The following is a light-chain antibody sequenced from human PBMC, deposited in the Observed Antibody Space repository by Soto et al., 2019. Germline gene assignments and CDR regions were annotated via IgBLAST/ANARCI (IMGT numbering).Light chain of an antibody. CDR2: EVS. V-gene: IGLV2-23*02. CDR1: SSDVGSYNL. Sequence: QSVLTQPASVSGSPGQSITISCTGTSSDVGSYNLVSWYQQHPGKAPKLMIYEVSKRPSGVSNRFSGSKSGNTASVTISGLQAEYEADYYCCSYAGSSTFVVFGGGTKLTVL. CDR3: CSYAGSSTFVV. J-gene: IGLJ2*01.